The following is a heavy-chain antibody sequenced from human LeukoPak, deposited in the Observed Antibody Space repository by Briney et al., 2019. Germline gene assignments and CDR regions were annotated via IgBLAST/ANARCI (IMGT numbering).Heavy chain of an antibody. Sequence: GGSLRLPCAASGFTFDDYAMHWVRQAPGKGLEWVSGISWNSGSIGYADSVKGRFTISRDNAKNSLYLQMNSLRAEDTALYYCAKGLNSYFDYWGQGTLVTVSS. CDR3: AKGLNSYFDY. D-gene: IGHD2/OR15-2a*01. V-gene: IGHV3-9*01. CDR2: ISWNSGSI. CDR1: GFTFDDYA. J-gene: IGHJ4*02.